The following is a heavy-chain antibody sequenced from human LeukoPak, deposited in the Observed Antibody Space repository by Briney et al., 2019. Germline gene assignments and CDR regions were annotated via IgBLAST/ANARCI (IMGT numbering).Heavy chain of an antibody. D-gene: IGHD3-10*01. V-gene: IGHV4-39*01. CDR1: GGSISSSSYY. CDR3: ARIYYYGSGNIDY. Sequence: SETLSLTCTVSGGSISSSSYYWGWIRQPPGKGLEWIGSIYYSGSTYYNPSLKSRVTISVDTSKNQFSLKLSSVTAADTAVYYCARIYYYGSGNIDYWGQGTLVTVSS. J-gene: IGHJ4*02. CDR2: IYYSGST.